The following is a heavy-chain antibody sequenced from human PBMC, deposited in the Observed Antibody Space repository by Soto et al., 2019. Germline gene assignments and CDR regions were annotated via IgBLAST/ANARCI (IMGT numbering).Heavy chain of an antibody. Sequence: QVQLVQSGDEVKKPGASVKVSCKASGYIFVNYGIAWVRQAPRQGLEWRGWISPYTGNTHSASKVQGRLTMTTDTTTSTAYMDLGSLTSDDTAVYYCVMVDNYVTPTPQDVWGQGTTVTVSS. D-gene: IGHD3-16*01. CDR1: GYIFVNYG. J-gene: IGHJ6*02. CDR2: ISPYTGNT. V-gene: IGHV1-18*01. CDR3: VMVDNYVTPTPQDV.